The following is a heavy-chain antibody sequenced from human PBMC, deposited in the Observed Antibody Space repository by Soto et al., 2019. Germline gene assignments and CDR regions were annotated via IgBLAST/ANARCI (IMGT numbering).Heavy chain of an antibody. D-gene: IGHD2-2*02. J-gene: IGHJ6*02. V-gene: IGHV3-21*01. CDR3: AREYTAWPLAYGLDV. Sequence: GGSLRLSCVGSGFTFITYSINFFGQAPGKGLEWVSSISSRSDIYYADSVKGRFTISRDNAKNSVSLQMNSLRAEDTAVYYCAREYTAWPLAYGLDVWGQGTTVTVSS. CDR1: GFTFITYS. CDR2: ISSRSDI.